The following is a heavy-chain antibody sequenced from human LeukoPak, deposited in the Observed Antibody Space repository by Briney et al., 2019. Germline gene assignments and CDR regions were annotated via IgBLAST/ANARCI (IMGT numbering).Heavy chain of an antibody. Sequence: SQTLSLTCAVSGGSTSSGGYSWGWLRQPPGKGLEWIGYIYHSGSTYYNPSLKSRVTISVDRAKNQFSLKLSSVTAADTAVYYCARGVTNHNIAAAAIDYWGQGTLDTVSS. D-gene: IGHD6-13*01. J-gene: IGHJ4*02. CDR2: IYHSGST. CDR3: ARGVTNHNIAAAAIDY. CDR1: GGSTSSGGYS. V-gene: IGHV4-30-2*01.